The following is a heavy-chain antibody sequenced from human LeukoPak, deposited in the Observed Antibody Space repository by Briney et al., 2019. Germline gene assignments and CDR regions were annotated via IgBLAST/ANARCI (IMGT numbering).Heavy chain of an antibody. Sequence: SETLSFTCAVYGGTFSGYYWSWIRQRQGQGLEWIGDINNSGTTNSNPSHKSRVTISVNTSKDQFSLKLSSVTAADTAVYYCARGWVAVTGGVDYWGQGTLVTVAS. J-gene: IGHJ4*02. CDR1: GGTFSGYY. V-gene: IGHV4-34*01. CDR3: ARGWVAVTGGVDY. CDR2: INNSGTT. D-gene: IGHD6-19*01.